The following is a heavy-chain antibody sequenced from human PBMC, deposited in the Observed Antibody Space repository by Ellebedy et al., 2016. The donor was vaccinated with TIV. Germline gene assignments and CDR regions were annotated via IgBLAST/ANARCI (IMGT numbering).Heavy chain of an antibody. CDR2: ISSSSSTI. V-gene: IGHV3-48*01. D-gene: IGHD3-3*01. Sequence: GGSLRLXCAASGFTFSSYSMNWVRQAPGKGLEWVSYISSSSSTIYYADSVKGRFTISRDNAKNSLYLQMNSLRAEDTAVYYCARDYKERYDFWSGYHYYYYYYMDVWGKGTTVTVSS. CDR1: GFTFSSYS. CDR3: ARDYKERYDFWSGYHYYYYYYMDV. J-gene: IGHJ6*03.